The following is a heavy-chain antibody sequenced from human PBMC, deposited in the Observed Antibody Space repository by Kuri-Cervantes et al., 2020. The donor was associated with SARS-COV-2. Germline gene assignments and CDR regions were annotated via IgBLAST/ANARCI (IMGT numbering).Heavy chain of an antibody. Sequence: GESLKISCAASGFALSQASMNWVRQAPGKGLEWVAVISYDGSNKYYADSVKGRFTISRDNSKNTLYLQMNSLRAEDTAVYYCATVAIVVVFNNWFDPWGQGTLVTVSS. CDR2: ISYDGSNK. J-gene: IGHJ5*02. D-gene: IGHD2-2*01. V-gene: IGHV3-30-3*01. CDR1: GFALSQAS. CDR3: ATVAIVVVFNNWFDP.